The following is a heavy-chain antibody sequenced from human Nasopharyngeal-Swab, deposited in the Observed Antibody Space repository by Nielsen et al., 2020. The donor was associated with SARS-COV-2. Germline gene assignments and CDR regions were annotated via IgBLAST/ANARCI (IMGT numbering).Heavy chain of an antibody. CDR2: IGTAGDT. CDR3: ARSRTAMTSPYYYYGMDV. D-gene: IGHD5-18*01. J-gene: IGHJ6*02. V-gene: IGHV3-13*01. CDR1: GFTFSSYD. Sequence: GESLKISCAAYGFTFSSYDMHWVRQATGKGLERVSAIGTAGDTYYPGSVKGRFTISRENAKNSLYLQMNSLRAGDTAVYYCARSRTAMTSPYYYYGMDVWGQGTTVTVSS.